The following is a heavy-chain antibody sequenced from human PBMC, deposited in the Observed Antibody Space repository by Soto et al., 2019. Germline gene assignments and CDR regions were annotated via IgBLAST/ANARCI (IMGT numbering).Heavy chain of an antibody. CDR1: GFTFSSYE. CDR3: ARDPAIYSGKFDYGLDV. Sequence: EVQLVESGGGLVQAGGSLRLFCAVSGFTFSSYEMNWVRQAPGKGLEWVSYIGTSGKTIYYADSVRGRFTISRDNAKNSLCLQVNSLRAEDTAVYFCARDPAIYSGKFDYGLDVWGRGTTVTVSS. J-gene: IGHJ6*02. CDR2: IGTSGKTI. D-gene: IGHD4-4*01. V-gene: IGHV3-48*03.